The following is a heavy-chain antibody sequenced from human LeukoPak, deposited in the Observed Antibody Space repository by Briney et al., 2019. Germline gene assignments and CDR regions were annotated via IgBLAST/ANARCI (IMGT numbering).Heavy chain of an antibody. CDR2: IIPIFGTA. V-gene: IGHV1-69*13. J-gene: IGHJ5*02. CDR1: GGTFSSYA. CDR3: ARGRTAMAGYMGSFDP. Sequence: GASVKVSCKASGGTFSSYAISWVRQAPGQGLEWMGGIIPIFGTANYAQKFQGRVTITADESTSTAYMELSSLRSEDTAVYYCARGRTAMAGYMGSFDPWGQGTLVTVSS. D-gene: IGHD5-18*01.